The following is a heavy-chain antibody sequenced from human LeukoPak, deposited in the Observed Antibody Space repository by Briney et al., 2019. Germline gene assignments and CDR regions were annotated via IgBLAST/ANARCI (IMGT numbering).Heavy chain of an antibody. D-gene: IGHD6-19*01. CDR1: GYTFTSYG. Sequence: REASVKVSCKASGYTFTSYGISWVRQAPGQGLEWMGWISAYNGNTNYAQKLQGRVTMTTDTSTSTAYMGLRSLRSDDTAVYYCAREFLLDSSGIFDPWGQGTLVTVSS. V-gene: IGHV1-18*04. CDR3: AREFLLDSSGIFDP. J-gene: IGHJ5*02. CDR2: ISAYNGNT.